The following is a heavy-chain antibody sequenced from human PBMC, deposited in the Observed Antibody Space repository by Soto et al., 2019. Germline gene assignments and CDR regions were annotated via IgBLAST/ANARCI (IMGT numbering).Heavy chain of an antibody. CDR1: GYSFTSYW. D-gene: IGHD3-10*01. Sequence: GESLKISCKGSGYSFTSYWIGWVRQMPGKGLEWMGIIYPGDSDTRYSPSFQGQVTISADKSISTAYLQWSSLKASDTAMYYCARLKEWGPYGSGSPAFDYWGQGTLVTVSS. J-gene: IGHJ4*02. CDR3: ARLKEWGPYGSGSPAFDY. CDR2: IYPGDSDT. V-gene: IGHV5-51*01.